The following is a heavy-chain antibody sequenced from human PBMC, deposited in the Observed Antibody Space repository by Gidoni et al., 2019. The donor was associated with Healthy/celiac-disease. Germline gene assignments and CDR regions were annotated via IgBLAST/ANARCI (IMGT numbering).Heavy chain of an antibody. V-gene: IGHV3-7*01. Sequence: EVQLVESGGGLVQPGGSLRLSCAASGFTFSSYWMSWVRQAPGKGLEWVANIKQDGSEKYYVDSVKGRFTISRDNAKNSLYLQMNSLRAEDTAVYYCARDRRDGYKTVREDSFDYWGQGTLVTVSS. D-gene: IGHD5-12*01. CDR3: ARDRRDGYKTVREDSFDY. CDR1: GFTFSSYW. J-gene: IGHJ4*02. CDR2: IKQDGSEK.